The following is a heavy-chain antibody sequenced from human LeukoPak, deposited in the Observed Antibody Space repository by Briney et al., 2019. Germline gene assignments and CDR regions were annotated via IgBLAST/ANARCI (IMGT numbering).Heavy chain of an antibody. V-gene: IGHV4-31*03. Sequence: SQTLSLTCTVSGGSISSGDYYWNWIRQHPGKGLEWIGYIYYSGSTYYNPSLKSRVTISVDTSKKKFFLKQSSVTAADTAVYYCARSIESSSGGYFDYWGQGTLVTVSS. D-gene: IGHD6-6*01. CDR2: IYYSGST. CDR3: ARSIESSSGGYFDY. J-gene: IGHJ4*02. CDR1: GGSISSGDYY.